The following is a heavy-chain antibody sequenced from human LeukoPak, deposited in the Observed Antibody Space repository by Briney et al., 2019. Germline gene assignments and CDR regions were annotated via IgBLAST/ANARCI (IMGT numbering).Heavy chain of an antibody. CDR1: GYTFTSYG. D-gene: IGHD3-10*01. CDR2: ISAYNGNT. J-gene: IGHJ4*02. CDR3: ARDRVVVRGVTEFDY. Sequence: ASVKVSCKASGYTFTSYGISWVRQAPGQGLEWVGWISAYNGNTNYAQKLQGRVTMTTDTSTSTAYMELRSLRSDDTAVYYCARDRVVVRGVTEFDYWGQGTLVTVSS. V-gene: IGHV1-18*01.